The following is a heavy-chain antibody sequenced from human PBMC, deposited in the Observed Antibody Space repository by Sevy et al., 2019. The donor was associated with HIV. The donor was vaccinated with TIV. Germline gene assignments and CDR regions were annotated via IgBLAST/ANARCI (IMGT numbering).Heavy chain of an antibody. Sequence: GGSLRLSCAASGFAFSDYAMHWVRQVPGKGLEWVSGISWNSGAIGYADSVKGRFTISRDNAKNSLHLQMNSLRVEDTALYYCGRAQGYRVINSCFVGSINAFDIWGQGTMVTVSS. V-gene: IGHV3-9*01. J-gene: IGHJ3*02. D-gene: IGHD5-12*01. CDR2: ISWNSGAI. CDR1: GFAFSDYA. CDR3: GRAQGYRVINSCFVGSINAFDI.